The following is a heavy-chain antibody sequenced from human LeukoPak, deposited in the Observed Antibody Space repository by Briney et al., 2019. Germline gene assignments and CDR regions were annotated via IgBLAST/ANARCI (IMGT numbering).Heavy chain of an antibody. CDR2: ISWNSGSI. J-gene: IGHJ4*02. V-gene: IGHV3-9*01. CDR1: GFTFDDYA. D-gene: IGHD6-6*01. CDR3: AKVGSSHVFDY. Sequence: GGSLRLSCAASGFTFDDYAMHWVRQAPGKGLEWVSGISWNSGSIGYADSVKGRFTISRDNSKNTLYLQMNSLRAEDTAVYYCAKVGSSHVFDYWGQGTPVTVSS.